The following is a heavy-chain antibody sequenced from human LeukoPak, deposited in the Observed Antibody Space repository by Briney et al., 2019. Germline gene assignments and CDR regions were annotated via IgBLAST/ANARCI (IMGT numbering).Heavy chain of an antibody. CDR2: NYHSGST. CDR3: AREDVAVAGTVYY. D-gene: IGHD6-19*01. J-gene: IGHJ4*02. V-gene: IGHV4-4*02. Sequence: SGTLSLTCAVSGGSISSSNWWSWVRQPPGKGLEWIGENYHSGSTNYNPSLKSRVTISVDKSKNQFSLKLSSVTAADTAVYYCAREDVAVAGTVYYWGQGTLVTVSS. CDR1: GGSISSSNW.